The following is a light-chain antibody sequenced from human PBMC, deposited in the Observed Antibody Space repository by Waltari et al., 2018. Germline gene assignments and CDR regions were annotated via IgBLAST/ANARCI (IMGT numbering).Light chain of an antibody. CDR2: DDT. CDR3: QVWDSGHFPR. Sequence: SSVLTQPPSVSVAPGQTAIISCGGNNLGFKSVHWHQQKPGQAPVLVIFDDTDRPSGIPERFSGSKSGNTATLSISRVEVDDEADFYCQVWDSGHFPRFGGGTKLTVL. CDR1: NLGFKS. V-gene: IGLV3-21*02. J-gene: IGLJ2*01.